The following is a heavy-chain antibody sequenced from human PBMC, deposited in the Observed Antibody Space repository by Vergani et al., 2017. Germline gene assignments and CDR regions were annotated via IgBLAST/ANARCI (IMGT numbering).Heavy chain of an antibody. V-gene: IGHV4-59*11. CDR2: IYYSGSP. Sequence: QVQLQESGPGLVKPSETLSLTCTVSGGSISSHYWSWIRQPLGKGLEWIGYIYYSGSPNYNPSLKSRVTISVDTSKNQFSLKLSSVTAADTAVYYCARGRGNDDFWSGYYSDYGMDVWGQGTTVTVSS. J-gene: IGHJ6*02. CDR3: ARGRGNDDFWSGYYSDYGMDV. D-gene: IGHD3-3*01. CDR1: GGSISSHY.